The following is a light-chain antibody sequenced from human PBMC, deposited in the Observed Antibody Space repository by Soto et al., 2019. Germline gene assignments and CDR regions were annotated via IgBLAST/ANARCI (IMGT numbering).Light chain of an antibody. CDR2: AAS. CDR3: QQSYRSPQMYT. CDR1: QRISNS. J-gene: IGKJ2*01. V-gene: IGKV1-39*01. Sequence: DIQMTQSPSSLSASVGDRVTITCRASQRISNSLNWYQQKPGKAPDLLIYAASNLQSGVPSRFSGSGSGTDFTLTISSLQPEDFATYYCQQSYRSPQMYTFGKGTKLEIK.